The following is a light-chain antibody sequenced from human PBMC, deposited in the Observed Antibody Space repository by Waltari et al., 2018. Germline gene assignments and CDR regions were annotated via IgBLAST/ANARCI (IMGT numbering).Light chain of an antibody. V-gene: IGKV1-5*01. CDR1: QSVSSW. Sequence: DIQMTQSPSTLSASVVDTVPITCRASQSVSSWLAWYQQKAGKAPTVLIYDASDLESGVPSRFSGSGSDTEFTLTISNLQPDDFATYYCQQYDSYVYTFGQGTKLEIK. CDR2: DAS. J-gene: IGKJ2*01. CDR3: QQYDSYVYT.